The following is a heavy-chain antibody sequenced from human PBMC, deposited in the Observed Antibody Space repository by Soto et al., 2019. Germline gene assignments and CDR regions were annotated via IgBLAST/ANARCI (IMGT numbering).Heavy chain of an antibody. J-gene: IGHJ4*02. CDR1: GFTFSSYS. D-gene: IGHD3-22*01. Sequence: GGSLRLSCAASGFTFSSYSMNWVRQAPGKGLEWVSYISSSSSTIYYADSVKGRFTISRDNAKNSLYLQMNSLRDEDTDVYYCARGHYDSSGYHVDYWGQGTLVTVSS. CDR2: ISSSSSTI. CDR3: ARGHYDSSGYHVDY. V-gene: IGHV3-48*02.